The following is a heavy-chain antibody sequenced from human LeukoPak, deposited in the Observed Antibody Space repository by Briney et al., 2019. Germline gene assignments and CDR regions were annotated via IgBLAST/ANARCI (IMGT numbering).Heavy chain of an antibody. CDR1: GYTFTSYS. CDR2: ISAYNGNT. CDR3: ARASYCSGGSRYSDY. J-gene: IGHJ4*02. D-gene: IGHD2-15*01. Sequence: ASVKLSCKASGYTFTSYSISWVRQAPGQGLEWMGWISAYNGNTIYARKVKGRVTMTTDTSTSTAYMELRSLKSDDTAVYYCARASYCSGGSRYSDYWGQGTQLTACS. V-gene: IGHV1-18*01.